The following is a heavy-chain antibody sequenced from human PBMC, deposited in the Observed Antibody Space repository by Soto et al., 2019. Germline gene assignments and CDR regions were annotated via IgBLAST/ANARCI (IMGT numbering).Heavy chain of an antibody. CDR1: GGTFTTST. J-gene: IGHJ4*02. Sequence: QVQLVQSGAEVKKPGASVKVSCQTSGGTFTTSTLSWVRQAPGQGLEWMGGIIPVFGTPSYAQKFQGRVTMIADKSSSTAYMELRNLRSEDTAMYYCARPADYVSGFYQWGQGTLVTVSS. D-gene: IGHD3-16*01. CDR3: ARPADYVSGFYQ. CDR2: IIPVFGTP. V-gene: IGHV1-69*06.